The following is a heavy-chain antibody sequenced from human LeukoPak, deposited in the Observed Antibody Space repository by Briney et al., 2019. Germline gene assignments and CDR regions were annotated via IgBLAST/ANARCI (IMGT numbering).Heavy chain of an antibody. D-gene: IGHD3-22*01. J-gene: IGHJ3*02. CDR2: IYPGDSDT. CDR1: GYSFTSYW. V-gene: IGHV5-51*01. CDR3: ASPIVNYYDSSGYGSDAFDI. Sequence: GESLQISCQGSGYSFTSYWIGWVRQMPGKGLEWMGIIYPGDSDTRYSPSFQGQVTISADKSISTAYLQWSSLKASDTAMYYCASPIVNYYDSSGYGSDAFDIWGQGTMVTVSS.